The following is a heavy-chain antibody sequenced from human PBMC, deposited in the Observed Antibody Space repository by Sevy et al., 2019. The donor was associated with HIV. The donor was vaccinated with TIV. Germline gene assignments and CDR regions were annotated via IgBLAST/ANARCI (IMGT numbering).Heavy chain of an antibody. V-gene: IGHV3-7*01. Sequence: GGFLRLYCAASGFTFSSYWMSWVRQAPGKGLECVATMKQDGSDKYYVDSVKGRFTISRDNAKNSPYLQMNSLRADDSAVFYCVREGLGGFSYSLDFWGQGTLVTVSS. CDR3: VREGLGGFSYSLDF. J-gene: IGHJ4*02. D-gene: IGHD5-18*01. CDR1: GFTFSSYW. CDR2: MKQDGSDK.